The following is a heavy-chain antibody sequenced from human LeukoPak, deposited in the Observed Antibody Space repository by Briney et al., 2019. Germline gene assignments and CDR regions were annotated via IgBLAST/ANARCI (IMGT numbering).Heavy chain of an antibody. CDR3: ARDLVVVVAATGICYYGMDV. Sequence: PSETLSLTCTVSGGSISSSSYYWGWIRQPPGKGLKWIGSIYYSGSTYYNPSLKSRVTISVDTSKNQFSLKLSSVTAADTAVYYCARDLVVVVAATGICYYGMDVWGLGTTVTVSS. CDR2: IYYSGST. D-gene: IGHD2-15*01. CDR1: GGSISSSSYY. V-gene: IGHV4-39*07. J-gene: IGHJ6*02.